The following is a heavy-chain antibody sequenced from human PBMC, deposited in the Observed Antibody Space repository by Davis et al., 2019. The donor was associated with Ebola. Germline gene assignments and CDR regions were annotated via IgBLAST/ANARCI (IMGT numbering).Heavy chain of an antibody. D-gene: IGHD5-18*01. J-gene: IGHJ4*02. V-gene: IGHV1-2*02. Sequence: ASVKVSCKASGYTFTGYYMHWVRQAPGQGLEWMGWINPNSGGTNYAQKFQGRVTMTRDTSISTAYMELSRLRSDDTAVYYCARDWGDTAMDHFDYWGQGTLVTVSS. CDR1: GYTFTGYY. CDR3: ARDWGDTAMDHFDY. CDR2: INPNSGGT.